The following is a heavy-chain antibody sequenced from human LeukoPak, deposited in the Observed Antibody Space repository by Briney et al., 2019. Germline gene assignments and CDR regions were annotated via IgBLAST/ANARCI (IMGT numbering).Heavy chain of an antibody. D-gene: IGHD3-3*01. CDR3: ARESGYYDFWSGYFLGNYYYYYGMDV. J-gene: IGHJ6*02. CDR1: GYTFTSYA. CDR2: IIPIFGTA. V-gene: IGHV1-69*13. Sequence: GASVKVSCKASGYTFTSYAMNWVRQAPGQGLEWMGGIIPIFGTANYAQKFQGRVTITADESTSTAYMELSSLRSEDTAVYYCARESGYYDFWSGYFLGNYYYYYGMDVWGQGTTVTVSS.